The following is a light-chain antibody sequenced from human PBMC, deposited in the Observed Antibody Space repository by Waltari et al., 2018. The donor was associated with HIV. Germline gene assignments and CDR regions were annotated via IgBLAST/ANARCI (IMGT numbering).Light chain of an antibody. CDR3: QQYNNWHT. Sequence: EIVMTQSPATLSVSPGERATRSCRASQSVSSNLAWYQQKPGQAPRLLIYGASTRAAGVPAMFSGSGSGTEFTLTISSLQSEDFAVYYCQQYNNWHTFGPGTKVDIK. J-gene: IGKJ3*01. CDR1: QSVSSN. V-gene: IGKV3-15*01. CDR2: GAS.